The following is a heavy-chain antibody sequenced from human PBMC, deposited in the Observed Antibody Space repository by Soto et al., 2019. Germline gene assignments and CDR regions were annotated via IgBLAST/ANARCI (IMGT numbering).Heavy chain of an antibody. CDR1: GGSVSSGGNY. CDR3: ARGLSSPSAAGV. D-gene: IGHD6-6*01. J-gene: IGHJ4*02. Sequence: QLQLQEPCPGLVKPSVTLSLTCAGSGGSVSSGGNYWGWIRPSPGKGLEWIGSVHYTGTTHYNQSFTSGVTIAVVTHKNQFPLNVYSVTAADTAVYYCARGLSSPSAAGVWGQGTLVTVSS. V-gene: IGHV4-39*01. CDR2: VHYTGTT.